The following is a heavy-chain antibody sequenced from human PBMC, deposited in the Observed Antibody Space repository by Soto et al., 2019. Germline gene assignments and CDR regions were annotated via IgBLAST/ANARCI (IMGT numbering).Heavy chain of an antibody. CDR3: TTGIRGGYSSSSIDY. CDR2: IKSKTDGGTT. Sequence: GSLRLSCAASGFTFSNAWMNWVRQAPGKGLEWVGRIKSKTDGGTTDYAAPVKGRFTISRDDSKNTLYLQMNSLKTEDTAVYYCTTGIRGGYSSSSIDYWGQGTLVTVSS. CDR1: GFTFSNAW. D-gene: IGHD6-6*01. J-gene: IGHJ4*02. V-gene: IGHV3-15*07.